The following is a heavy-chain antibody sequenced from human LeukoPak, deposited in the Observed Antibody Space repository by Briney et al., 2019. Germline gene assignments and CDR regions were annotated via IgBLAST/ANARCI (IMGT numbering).Heavy chain of an antibody. CDR2: INPSGGST. CDR3: ARLDGPSMVRGVIITGLPDY. Sequence: ASVKVSCKASGYTFTSYYMHWVRQAPGQGLEWMGIINPSGGSTSYAQKFQGRVTMTRDTSTSTVYMELSSLRSEDTAVYYCARLDGPSMVRGVIITGLPDYWGQGTLVTVPS. V-gene: IGHV1-46*01. D-gene: IGHD3-10*01. CDR1: GYTFTSYY. J-gene: IGHJ4*02.